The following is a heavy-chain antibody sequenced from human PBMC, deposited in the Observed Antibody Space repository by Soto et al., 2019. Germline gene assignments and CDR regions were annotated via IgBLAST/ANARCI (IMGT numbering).Heavy chain of an antibody. CDR2: IIPIFGTA. CDR3: AGELAVAGRGAFDI. Sequence: QVQLVQSGAEVKKPGYSVKVSCKASGGTFSSYAISWVRQAPGQGLEWMGGIIPIFGTANYAQKFHGRVMITANKSTGTAYRDLRSLISEDTAVYSSAGELAVAGRGAFDIWGQVTMVTVAS. CDR1: GGTFSSYA. J-gene: IGHJ3*02. D-gene: IGHD6-19*01. V-gene: IGHV1-69*06.